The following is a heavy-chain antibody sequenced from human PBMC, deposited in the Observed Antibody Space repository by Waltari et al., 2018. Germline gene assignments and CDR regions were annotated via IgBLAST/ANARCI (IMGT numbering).Heavy chain of an antibody. D-gene: IGHD3-22*01. CDR2: ISGSGGST. CDR3: AKGIGGYRYYFDY. CDR1: GLPFSSYA. J-gene: IGHJ4*02. Sequence: EVQLLESGGGLVQPGGSLRLSCEASGLPFSSYAMGWVRPAPGKGLVWVSAISGSGGSTYYADSVKGRFTISRDNSKNTLYLQMNSLRAEDTAVYYCAKGIGGYRYYFDYWGQGTLVTVSS. V-gene: IGHV3-23*01.